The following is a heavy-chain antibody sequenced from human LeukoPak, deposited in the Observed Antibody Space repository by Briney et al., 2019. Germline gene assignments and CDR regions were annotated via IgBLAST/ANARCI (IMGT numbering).Heavy chain of an antibody. CDR2: FSGGGDS. CDR1: GFTSGVYA. CDR3: GKEGERHFDLQY. V-gene: IGHV3-23*01. Sequence: ESGGGVVQPGRSLRLSCVASGFTSGVYAMSWVRQAPGKGLEWVSAFSGGGDSFYADSVRGRFSVSADKSKNILYLQMNSLRVEDTAVYFCGKEGERHFDLQYWGQGTPVTVSS. J-gene: IGHJ4*02. D-gene: IGHD5-24*01.